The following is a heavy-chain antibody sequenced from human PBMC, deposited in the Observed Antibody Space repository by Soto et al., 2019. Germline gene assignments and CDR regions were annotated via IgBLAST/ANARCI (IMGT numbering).Heavy chain of an antibody. D-gene: IGHD3-9*01. CDR2: IYYSGST. CDR1: GGSISSYY. Sequence: SETLSLTCTVSGGSISSYYWSWIRQPPGKRLEWIGYIYYSGSTNYNPSLKSRVTISVDTSKNQFSLKLSSVTAADTAVYYCAYFGMKSSLMGYYDYWGQGTLVTVSS. CDR3: AYFGMKSSLMGYYDY. V-gene: IGHV4-59*01. J-gene: IGHJ4*02.